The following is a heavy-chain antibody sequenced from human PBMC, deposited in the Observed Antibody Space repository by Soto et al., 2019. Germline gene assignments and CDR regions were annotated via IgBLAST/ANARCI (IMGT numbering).Heavy chain of an antibody. CDR1: GFTFSSYD. CDR2: IGTAGDP. Sequence: GGPLRLSCAASGFTFSSYDMHWVRQATGKGLEWVSAIGTAGDPYYPGSVKGRFTISRENAKNSLYLQMNSLRAGDTAVYYCARGRAITGTSYGMDVWGQGTTVTVSS. V-gene: IGHV3-13*05. CDR3: ARGRAITGTSYGMDV. D-gene: IGHD1-7*01. J-gene: IGHJ6*02.